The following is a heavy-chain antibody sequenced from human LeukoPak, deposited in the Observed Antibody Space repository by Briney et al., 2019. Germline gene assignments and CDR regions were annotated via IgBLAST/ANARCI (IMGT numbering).Heavy chain of an antibody. V-gene: IGHV1-69*06. Sequence: SSVKLSCKASAGTFSSYAISWVRQAPGQGLEWMGGIIPIFGTANYAQKFQGRVTITADKSTSTAYMELSSLRSEDTAVYYCAGGEGYCSGGSCLALDYWGQGTLVTVSS. CDR1: AGTFSSYA. CDR3: AGGEGYCSGGSCLALDY. J-gene: IGHJ4*02. D-gene: IGHD2-15*01. CDR2: IIPIFGTA.